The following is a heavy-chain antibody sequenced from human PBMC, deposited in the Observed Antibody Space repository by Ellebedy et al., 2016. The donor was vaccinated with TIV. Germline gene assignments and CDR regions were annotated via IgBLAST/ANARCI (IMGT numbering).Heavy chain of an antibody. Sequence: AASVKVFCKASGGTFSSYAISWVRQAPGQGLEWMGGIIPIFGTANYAQKFQGRVTITADESTSAAYMELSSLRSEDTAVYYCARDPLSSYYDSRYYFDYWGQGTLVTVSS. J-gene: IGHJ4*02. V-gene: IGHV1-69*13. D-gene: IGHD3-22*01. CDR2: IIPIFGTA. CDR1: GGTFSSYA. CDR3: ARDPLSSYYDSRYYFDY.